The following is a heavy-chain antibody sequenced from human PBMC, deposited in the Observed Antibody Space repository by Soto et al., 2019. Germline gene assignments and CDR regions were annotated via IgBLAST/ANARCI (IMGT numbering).Heavy chain of an antibody. CDR3: ARAKYTGSYFDACDI. CDR1: GFSFSSYG. CDR2: IWYDGSNK. J-gene: IGHJ3*02. Sequence: QVHLVESGGGVVQPGRSLRLSCEASGFSFSSYGMHWVRQAPGKGLDWVALIWYDGSNKYYGDPVKGRFTISRDNSKNTLYRQMNSLRVEDTAVYYCARAKYTGSYFDACDIWGQGTMVTVSS. D-gene: IGHD1-26*01. V-gene: IGHV3-33*03.